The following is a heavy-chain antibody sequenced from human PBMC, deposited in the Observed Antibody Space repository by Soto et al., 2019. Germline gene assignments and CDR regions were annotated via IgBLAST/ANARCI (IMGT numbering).Heavy chain of an antibody. Sequence: PGGSLRLSCAASGFTFSDHYMDWVRQAPGKGLEWVGRIRNKANSYTTEYAASVKGRFTISRDDSKNSLYLQMNSLRTEDTAVYYCARRHCRGGSCYSRAFDIWGHGTLVTVSS. CDR3: ARRHCRGGSCYSRAFDI. V-gene: IGHV3-72*01. J-gene: IGHJ3*02. CDR2: IRNKANSYTT. CDR1: GFTFSDHY. D-gene: IGHD2-15*01.